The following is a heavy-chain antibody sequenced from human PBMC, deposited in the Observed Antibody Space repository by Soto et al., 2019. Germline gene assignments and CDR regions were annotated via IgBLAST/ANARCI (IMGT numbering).Heavy chain of an antibody. Sequence: QVQLVQSGAEVKKPGSSVKVSCKASGGTFSTYAISWVRQAPGQWLEWMGGIIPIFGTANYAQQFQGRVTITADESTSTAYMELSSLTSEDTAVYYCAPYDNSVYYYDWGQGTLVTVSS. D-gene: IGHD3-22*01. V-gene: IGHV1-69*12. CDR1: GGTFSTYA. J-gene: IGHJ4*02. CDR3: APYDNSVYYYD. CDR2: IIPIFGTA.